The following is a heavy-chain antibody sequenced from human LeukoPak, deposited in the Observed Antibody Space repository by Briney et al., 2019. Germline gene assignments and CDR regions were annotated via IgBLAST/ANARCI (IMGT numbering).Heavy chain of an antibody. V-gene: IGHV4-34*01. CDR3: ASSEPRLLWFGELSPVRY. CDR2: INHSGST. CDR1: GGSFSGYY. J-gene: IGHJ4*02. Sequence: KPSETLSLTCAVHGGSFSGYYWSWIRQPPGKGLEWIGEINHSGSTNYNPSLKSRVTISVDTSKNQFSLKLSSVTAADTAVYYCASSEPRLLWFGELSPVRYWGQGTLVTVSS. D-gene: IGHD3-10*01.